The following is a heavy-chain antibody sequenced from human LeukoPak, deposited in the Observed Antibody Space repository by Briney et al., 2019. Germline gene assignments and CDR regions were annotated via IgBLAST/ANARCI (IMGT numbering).Heavy chain of an antibody. CDR1: GFTFSDYY. CDR3: AREDRYYDILTGYYFEGFDY. Sequence: GGSLRLSCAASGFTFSDYYMSWIRQAPGKALEWVSYVSSGSSTIYYADSVKGRFTVSRDNGKRSLYLHMNSLRAEDTAVYYCAREDRYYDILTGYYFEGFDYWGQGTLVTVSS. J-gene: IGHJ4*02. V-gene: IGHV3-11*04. D-gene: IGHD3-9*01. CDR2: VSSGSSTI.